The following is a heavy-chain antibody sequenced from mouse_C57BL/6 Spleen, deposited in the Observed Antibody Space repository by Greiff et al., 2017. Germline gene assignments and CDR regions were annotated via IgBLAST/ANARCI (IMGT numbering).Heavy chain of an antibody. D-gene: IGHD2-3*01. CDR1: GYTFTSYW. J-gene: IGHJ2*01. Sequence: QVQLQQPGAELVKPGASVKLSCKASGYTFTSYWMHWVKQRPGQGLEWIGMIHPNSGSTNYNEKFKSKATLTVDKSSSTAYMQLSSLTYEDSAVCYCARGGLLRDYFDYWGQGTTLTVSA. CDR3: ARGGLLRDYFDY. V-gene: IGHV1-64*01. CDR2: IHPNSGST.